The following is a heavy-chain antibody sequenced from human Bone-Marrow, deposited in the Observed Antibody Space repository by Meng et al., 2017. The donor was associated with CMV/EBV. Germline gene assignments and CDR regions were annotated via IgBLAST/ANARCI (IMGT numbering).Heavy chain of an antibody. CDR1: GGTFSSYA. CDR3: TRGLGDSSWYDQGDY. V-gene: IGHV1-69*10. J-gene: IGHJ4*02. D-gene: IGHD6-13*01. Sequence: SVKVSCKASGGTFSSYAISWVRQAPGQGLEWMGGIIPILGIANYAQKFQGRVTITADKSTSTAYMELSSLRSEDTAVYYCTRGLGDSSWYDQGDYWGQGTLVTVSS. CDR2: IIPILGIA.